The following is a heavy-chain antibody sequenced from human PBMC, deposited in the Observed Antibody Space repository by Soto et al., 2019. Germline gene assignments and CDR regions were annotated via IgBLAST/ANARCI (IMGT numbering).Heavy chain of an antibody. J-gene: IGHJ6*02. CDR1: GFSLTTNKMS. D-gene: IGHD2-21*02. CDR3: IQSRCGGDCLQSYASYYYYGMDV. CDR2: IDWDDDK. Sequence: PTLVNPTQTLTLTCTFSGFSLTTNKMSVSWIRQPPGKALEWLARIDWDDDKRYSPSLRSRLTITKDTSKNQVVLTMTNMDPVDTATYYCIQSRCGGDCLQSYASYYYYGMDVWGQGTTVTVSS. V-gene: IGHV2-5*08.